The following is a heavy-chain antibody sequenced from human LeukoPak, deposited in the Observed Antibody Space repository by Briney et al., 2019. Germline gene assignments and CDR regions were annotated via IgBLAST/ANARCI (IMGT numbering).Heavy chain of an antibody. CDR2: IKQDGSEK. D-gene: IGHD5-24*01. Sequence: PGGSLRLSCAASGFTFSSYWMSWVRQAPGKGLEWVANIKQDGSEKYCVDSVKGRFTISRDNARNSLYLQMNSLRVDDTAVYYCAGGLLEAQGWLQWLGTVYSMDVWGQGTPVTVS. J-gene: IGHJ6*02. V-gene: IGHV3-7*03. CDR1: GFTFSSYW. CDR3: AGGLLEAQGWLQWLGTVYSMDV.